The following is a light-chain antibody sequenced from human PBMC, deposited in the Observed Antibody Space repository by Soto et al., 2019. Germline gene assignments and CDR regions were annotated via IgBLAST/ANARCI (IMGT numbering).Light chain of an antibody. V-gene: IGKV1-5*01. Sequence: DIQMTQSPPTLSASVGDRVTITCRASQSIRHYLAWYQQMPGKAPKLLIYGASTLQSGAPSRFSGSGSGTEFPLTISSLQPDDFGTYFCQHHNSYSQTFGQGTKVEIK. CDR3: QHHNSYSQT. J-gene: IGKJ1*01. CDR1: QSIRHY. CDR2: GAS.